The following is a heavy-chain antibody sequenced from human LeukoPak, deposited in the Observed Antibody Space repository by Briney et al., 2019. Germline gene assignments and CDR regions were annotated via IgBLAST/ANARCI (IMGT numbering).Heavy chain of an antibody. CDR2: IYYSGST. CDR1: GGSISSGGYY. J-gene: IGHJ4*02. CDR3: ASWFGQQQLHDY. V-gene: IGHV4-31*03. D-gene: IGHD6-13*01. Sequence: SETLSLTCTVSGGSISSGGYYWSWIRQHLGKGLEWIGYIYYSGSTYYNPSLESRVTISVDTSKNQFSLKLSSVTAADTAVYYCASWFGQQQLHDYWGQGTLVTVSS.